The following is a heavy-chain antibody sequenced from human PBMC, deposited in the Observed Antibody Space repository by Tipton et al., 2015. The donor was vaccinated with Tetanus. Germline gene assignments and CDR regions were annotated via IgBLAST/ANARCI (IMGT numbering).Heavy chain of an antibody. Sequence: GLVKPSETLSLTCTVSGASIGSISYYWSWIRQPPGKGLDWIGYTYYSGSTGYNPSLKSRVTISIDASKNQFSLNLTSVTVADSAVYFCARVSRRNFYFDYWGPGAQVTVSS. CDR3: ARVSRRNFYFDY. D-gene: IGHD2/OR15-2a*01. CDR2: TYYSGST. CDR1: GASIGSISYY. V-gene: IGHV4-61*05. J-gene: IGHJ4*02.